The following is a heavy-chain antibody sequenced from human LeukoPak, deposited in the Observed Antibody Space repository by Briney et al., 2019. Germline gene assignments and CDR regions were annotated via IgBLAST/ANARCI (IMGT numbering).Heavy chain of an antibody. CDR2: ISSSSTI. CDR3: ASPSYYYYGMDV. J-gene: IGHJ6*02. CDR1: GFTFSSYS. V-gene: IGHV3-48*02. Sequence: GGSLRLSCAASGFTFSSYSMNWVRQAPGKGLEWVSYISSSSTIYYADSVKGRFTISRDNAKNSLYLQMNSLRDEDTAVYYCASPSYYYYGMDVWGQGTTVTVSS.